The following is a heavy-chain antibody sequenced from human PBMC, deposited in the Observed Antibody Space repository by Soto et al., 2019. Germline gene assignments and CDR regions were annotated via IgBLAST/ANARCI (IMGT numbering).Heavy chain of an antibody. D-gene: IGHD3-16*02. CDR2: INPNSGGT. CDR1: GYTFTGYY. J-gene: IGHJ6*02. CDR3: ARDHDYVWGSYRFPMDV. V-gene: IGHV1-2*04. Sequence: QVQLVQSGAEVKKPGASVKVSCKASGYTFTGYYMHWVRQAPGQGLEWMGWINPNSGGTNYAQKFQGWVTMTRDTPISTAYMELSRLRSDDTAVYYCARDHDYVWGSYRFPMDVWGQGTTVTVSS.